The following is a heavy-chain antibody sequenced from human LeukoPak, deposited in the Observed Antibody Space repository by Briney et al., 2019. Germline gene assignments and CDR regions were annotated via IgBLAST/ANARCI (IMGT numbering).Heavy chain of an antibody. D-gene: IGHD5-12*01. CDR1: GGSISSYY. J-gene: IGHJ6*03. CDR2: IYTSGST. CDR3: ARDLSGYDYYYYYMDV. V-gene: IGHV4-4*07. Sequence: SETLSLTCTASGGSISSYYWSWIRQPAGKGLEWIGRIYTSGSTNYNPSLKSRVTISVDKSKNQFSLKLSSVTAADTAVYYCARDLSGYDYYYYYMDVWGKGTTVTVSS.